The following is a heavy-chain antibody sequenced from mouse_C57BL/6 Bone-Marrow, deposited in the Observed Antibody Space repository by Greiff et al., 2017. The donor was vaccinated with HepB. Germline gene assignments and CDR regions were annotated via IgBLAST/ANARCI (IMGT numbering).Heavy chain of an antibody. CDR2: ITPSNGGT. V-gene: IGHV1-53*01. CDR1: GYTFTSYW. CDR3: ASLDGYYFPWFAY. J-gene: IGHJ3*01. D-gene: IGHD2-3*01. Sequence: QVQLKQPGTELVKPGASVKLSCKASGYTFTSYWMHWVKQRPGQGLEWIGNITPSNGGTNYNEKFKSKATLTVDKSSSTAYMQRSSLTSEDSAVYYCASLDGYYFPWFAYWGQGTLVTVSA.